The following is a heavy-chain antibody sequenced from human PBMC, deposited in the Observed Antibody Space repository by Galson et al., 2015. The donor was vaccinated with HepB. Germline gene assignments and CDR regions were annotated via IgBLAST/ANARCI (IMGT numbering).Heavy chain of an antibody. CDR3: ARGGGSSWFGTVDY. J-gene: IGHJ4*02. D-gene: IGHD6-13*01. Sequence: SLRLSCAASGFTFSSYGMHWVRQAPGKGLEWVAVIWYDGSNKYYADSVKGRFTISRDNSKNTLYLQMNSLRAEDTAVYYCARGGGSSWFGTVDYWGQGTLVTVSS. CDR1: GFTFSSYG. CDR2: IWYDGSNK. V-gene: IGHV3-33*01.